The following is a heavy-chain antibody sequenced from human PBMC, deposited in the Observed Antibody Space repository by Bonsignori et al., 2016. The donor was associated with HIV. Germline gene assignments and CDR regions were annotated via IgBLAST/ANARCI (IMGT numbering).Heavy chain of an antibody. J-gene: IGHJ4*02. CDR2: ISSSSSYI. V-gene: IGHV3-21*01. Sequence: WIRQPPGKGLEWVSSISSSSSYIYYADSVKGRFTISRDNAKNSLYLQMNSLRAEDTAVYYCAREISETFDYWGQGTLVTVSS. D-gene: IGHD6-19*01. CDR3: AREISETFDY.